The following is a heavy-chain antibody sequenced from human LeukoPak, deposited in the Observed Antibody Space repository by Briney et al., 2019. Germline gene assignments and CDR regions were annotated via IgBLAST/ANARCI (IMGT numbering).Heavy chain of an antibody. J-gene: IGHJ4*02. CDR3: AKGYGSKYTATDY. CDR2: ISGGGATT. CDR1: GFTFSTYA. V-gene: IGHV3-23*01. Sequence: QSGGSLRLSCAASGFTFSTYAMSWVRQAPGKGLEWVSSISGGGATTYYADSVKGRFTISRDNSKNTLYLQMNSLRAEDTAVYYGAKGYGSKYTATDYWGQGTLVTVSA. D-gene: IGHD6-13*01.